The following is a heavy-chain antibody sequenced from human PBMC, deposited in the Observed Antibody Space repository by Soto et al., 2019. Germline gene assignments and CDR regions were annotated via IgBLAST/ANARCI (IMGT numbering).Heavy chain of an antibody. CDR3: ASDTMVRGVTLFDP. Sequence: GGSLRLSCAAAGCTVSSNYMSWVRQAPGKGLEWVSVIYSGGSTYYADSVKGRFTISRDNSKNTLYLQMNSLRAEDTAVYYCASDTMVRGVTLFDPWGQGTLVTVSS. CDR1: GCTVSSNY. J-gene: IGHJ5*02. D-gene: IGHD3-10*01. CDR2: IYSGGST. V-gene: IGHV3-66*01.